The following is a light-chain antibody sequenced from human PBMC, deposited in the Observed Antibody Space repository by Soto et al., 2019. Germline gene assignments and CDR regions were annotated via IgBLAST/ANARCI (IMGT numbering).Light chain of an antibody. Sequence: QSALTQPASVSGSPGQSITISCTGTSSDVGGYNYVSWYQQHPGKAPKLMIYDVSNRPSGVSNRFSGSKSGNTASLTISGLQAEDEADYYCSSYKSSSKVVVGGGTQLT. J-gene: IGLJ2*01. CDR3: SSYKSSSKVV. V-gene: IGLV2-14*01. CDR2: DVS. CDR1: SSDVGGYNY.